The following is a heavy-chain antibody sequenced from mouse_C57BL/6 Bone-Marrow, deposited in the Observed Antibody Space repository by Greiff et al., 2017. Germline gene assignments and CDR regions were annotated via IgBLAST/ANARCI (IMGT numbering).Heavy chain of an antibody. D-gene: IGHD1-1*01. CDR1: GYTFTNYW. J-gene: IGHJ2*01. CDR2: IYPGGGYT. V-gene: IGHV1-63*01. Sequence: QVQLKESGAELVRPGTSVTMSCKASGYTFTNYWIGWAKQRPGHGLEWIGDIYPGGGYTNYNEKLKGKATLTADKSSSTAYMQFSSLTSDASAIYFCARGYYGSFFDYWGQGTTLTVSS. CDR3: ARGYYGSFFDY.